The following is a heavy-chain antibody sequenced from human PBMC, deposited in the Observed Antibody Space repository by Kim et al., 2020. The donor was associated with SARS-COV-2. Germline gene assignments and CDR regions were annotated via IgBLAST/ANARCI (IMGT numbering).Heavy chain of an antibody. CDR3: AREHSGGAFDI. D-gene: IGHD2-15*01. CDR1: GFTFSSYA. V-gene: IGHV3-30*04. Sequence: GGSLRLSCVASGFTFSSYAMHWVRQAPGKGLEWVAVISYDGSNKYYADSVKGRFTISRDNSKNTLYLQLNSLRAEDTAVYYCAREHSGGAFDIWGQGTMV. J-gene: IGHJ3*02. CDR2: ISYDGSNK.